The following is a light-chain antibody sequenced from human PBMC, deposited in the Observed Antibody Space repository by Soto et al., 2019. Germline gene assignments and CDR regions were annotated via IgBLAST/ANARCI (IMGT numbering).Light chain of an antibody. J-gene: IGLJ1*01. CDR3: AASDESLSSLYV. CDR2: RNN. V-gene: IGLV1-47*01. CDR1: SSNIGSNY. Sequence: QSVLTQPPSASGTPGQRVTISCSGSSSNIGSNYVYWYQQLPGTAPKLLIYRNNQRPSGVPDRFSGSKSGTSASLAISGLRSEDEVYYYCAASDESLSSLYVFGTGTNVHVL.